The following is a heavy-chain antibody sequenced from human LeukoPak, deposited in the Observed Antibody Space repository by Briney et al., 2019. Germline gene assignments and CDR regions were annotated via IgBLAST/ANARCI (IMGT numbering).Heavy chain of an antibody. D-gene: IGHD4-23*01. J-gene: IGHJ4*02. CDR2: IIPIFGTA. CDR1: GGTFSSYA. V-gene: IGHV1-69*01. CDR3: ARQTYDYGGNSTDDY. Sequence: PGGSLRLSCAASGGTFSSYAISWVRQAPGQGLEWMGGIIPIFGTANYAQKFQGRVTITADESTSTAYMELSSLRFEDTAVYYCARQTYDYGGNSTDDYWGQGTLVTVSS.